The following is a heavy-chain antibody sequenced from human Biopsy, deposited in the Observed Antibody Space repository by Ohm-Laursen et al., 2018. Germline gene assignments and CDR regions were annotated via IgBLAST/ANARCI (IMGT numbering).Heavy chain of an antibody. CDR1: GGSLSSGSNY. J-gene: IGHJ4*02. CDR3: ARHDGNGPFALDS. D-gene: IGHD5-24*01. CDR2: VYHSGTT. V-gene: IGHV4-39*01. Sequence: GNLSLTCTVSGGSLSSGSNYWAWIRQPPGKGLEWIGSVYHSGTTYYSPSLKSRVTISVDTSKNQLSLKVTSVTAADTAAYYCARHDGNGPFALDSWGQGTLVTVSS.